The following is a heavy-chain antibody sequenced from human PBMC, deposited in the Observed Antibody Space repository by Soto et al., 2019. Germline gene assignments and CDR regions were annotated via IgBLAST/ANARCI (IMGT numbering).Heavy chain of an antibody. CDR3: TSDKRLGTSRGY. CDR1: SVSNAW. D-gene: IGHD6-13*01. CDR2: IKSKTDGGTT. Sequence: SVSNAWMNWVRQAPGKGLEWVGRIKSKTDGGTTDYAAPVKGRFTISRDDSKNTLYLQMNSLKTEDTAVYYCTSDKRLGTSRGYWGQGTLVTVSS. V-gene: IGHV3-15*07. J-gene: IGHJ4*02.